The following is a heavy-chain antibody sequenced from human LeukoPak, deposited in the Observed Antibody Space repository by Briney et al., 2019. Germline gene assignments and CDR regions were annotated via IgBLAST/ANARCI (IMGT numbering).Heavy chain of an antibody. Sequence: SETLSLTCTVSGGSISSFYWSWIRQPPGKGLEWIGYIYYSGSTNYNPSLKSRVTISVDTSKNQFSLKLSSVTAADTAVYYCARTVFDFDYYGSGGGYYYGMDVWGQGTTVTVSS. D-gene: IGHD3-10*01. CDR3: ARTVFDFDYYGSGGGYYYGMDV. J-gene: IGHJ6*02. CDR2: IYYSGST. CDR1: GGSISSFY. V-gene: IGHV4-59*01.